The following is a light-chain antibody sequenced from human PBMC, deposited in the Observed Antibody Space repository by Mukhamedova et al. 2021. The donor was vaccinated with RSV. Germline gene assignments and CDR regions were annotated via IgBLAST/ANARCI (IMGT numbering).Light chain of an antibody. CDR1: QSVSSSY. J-gene: IGKJ2*01. Sequence: GERATLSCRASQSVSSSYLAWYQQKPGQAPRLLIYGASSRATGIPDRFSGSGSGTDFTLTISRLAPEDFAVYYCQQYGSLPPDTF. V-gene: IGKV3-20*01. CDR2: GAS. CDR3: QQYGSLPPDT.